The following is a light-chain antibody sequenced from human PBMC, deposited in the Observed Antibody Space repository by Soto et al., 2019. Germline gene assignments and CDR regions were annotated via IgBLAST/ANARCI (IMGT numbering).Light chain of an antibody. CDR2: KAS. Sequence: DIQMTQSPSTLSASVGDRVTITCRASQSISSWLAWYQQKPGKAPKLLIYKASSLESGVPSRFSGSGSGTEFTLTFSSLQPDDFATYYCQQYKSNSQWTFGQGTKVESK. CDR3: QQYKSNSQWT. V-gene: IGKV1-5*03. J-gene: IGKJ1*01. CDR1: QSISSW.